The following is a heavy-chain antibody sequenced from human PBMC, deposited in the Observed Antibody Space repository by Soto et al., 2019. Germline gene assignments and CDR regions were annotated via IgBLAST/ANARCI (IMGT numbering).Heavy chain of an antibody. Sequence: SVKVSCKASGGTFSSYAISWVRQAPGQGLEWMGGIIPIFGTANYTQKFQGRVTITADESTSTAYMELSSLRSDDTAVYYCARVGWRDYRPYWGQGTLVTVSS. CDR2: IIPIFGTA. D-gene: IGHD4-17*01. CDR3: ARVGWRDYRPY. V-gene: IGHV1-69*13. CDR1: GGTFSSYA. J-gene: IGHJ4*02.